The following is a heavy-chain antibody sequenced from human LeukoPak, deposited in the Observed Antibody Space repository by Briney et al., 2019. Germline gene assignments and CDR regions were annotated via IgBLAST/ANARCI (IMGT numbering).Heavy chain of an antibody. D-gene: IGHD2-2*01. CDR1: GGSISSGGYY. CDR3: ARVRTPAVLFDY. CDR2: IYYSGST. J-gene: IGHJ4*02. Sequence: SETLSLTCTVSGGSISSGGYYWSWIRQPPGKGLEWIGYIYYSGSTYYNPSLKSRVTISVDTSKNQFSLKLSSVTAADTAVYYCARVRTPAVLFDYWGQGTLVTVSS. V-gene: IGHV4-30-4*01.